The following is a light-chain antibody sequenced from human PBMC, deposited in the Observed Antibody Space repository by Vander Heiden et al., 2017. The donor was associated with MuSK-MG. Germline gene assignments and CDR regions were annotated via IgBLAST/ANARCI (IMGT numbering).Light chain of an antibody. CDR3: LQNDNHPIT. J-gene: IGKJ5*01. CDR1: QDISNY. Sequence: DIQMTQSPSSLSASVGDRVTITCQASQDISNYLNWYQQKPGKAPKLLIYDASNLETGVPSRFSGSGSGTDFTFTISSLQPEDIATYYCLQNDNHPITFGQGTRLEIK. CDR2: DAS. V-gene: IGKV1-33*01.